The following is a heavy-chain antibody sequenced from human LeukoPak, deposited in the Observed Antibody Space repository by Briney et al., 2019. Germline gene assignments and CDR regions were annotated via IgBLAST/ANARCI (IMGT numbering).Heavy chain of an antibody. CDR1: GFTFSSYW. Sequence: GGSLRLSCAASGFTFSSYWMHWVRQAPGKGLVWVSRINSDGSSTSYADSVKGRFTISRDNAENSLYLQMNSLRAEDTAVYYCARLPPGISPFDYWGQGTLVTVSS. CDR2: INSDGSST. J-gene: IGHJ4*02. CDR3: ARLPPGISPFDY. V-gene: IGHV3-74*01. D-gene: IGHD2-15*01.